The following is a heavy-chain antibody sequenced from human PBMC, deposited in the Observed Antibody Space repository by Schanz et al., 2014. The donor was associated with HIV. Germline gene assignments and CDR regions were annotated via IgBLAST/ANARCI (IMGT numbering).Heavy chain of an antibody. V-gene: IGHV3-21*01. CDR1: GFTFSSYA. D-gene: IGHD2-8*01. CDR2: ISYTGTYM. Sequence: EVQLLESGGGLVQPGGSLRLSCAASGFTFSSYAMNWVRQAPGKGLEWVSSISYTGTYMYYADSVKGRFTISRDNAKNSLYLQMNSLRAEDTAVYYCARERYCTNGVCRVYGMGVWGQGATVTVSS. J-gene: IGHJ6*02. CDR3: ARERYCTNGVCRVYGMGV.